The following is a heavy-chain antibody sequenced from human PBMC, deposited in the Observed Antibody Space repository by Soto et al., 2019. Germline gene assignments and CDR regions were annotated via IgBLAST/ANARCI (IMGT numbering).Heavy chain of an antibody. Sequence: PSETLSLTCAVSGGSISSGGYSWSWIRQPPGKGLEWIGYIYHSGSTYYNPSLKSRVTISVDTSKNQFSLKLSSVTAADTAVYYCARGGGVYYFDYWGQGTLVTVSS. D-gene: IGHD2-8*02. CDR3: ARGGGVYYFDY. J-gene: IGHJ4*02. CDR1: GGSISSGGYS. V-gene: IGHV4-30-2*01. CDR2: IYHSGST.